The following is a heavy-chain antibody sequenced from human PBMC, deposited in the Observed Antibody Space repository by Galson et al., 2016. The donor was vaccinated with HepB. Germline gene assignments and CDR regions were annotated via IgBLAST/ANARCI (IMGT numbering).Heavy chain of an antibody. D-gene: IGHD3-10*01. Sequence: CAISGDSVSNNNAGWYWIRQSPSRGLECLGRTFYRSNWQNDYAESVKSRIAINPDTSKNEFSLHLSSVTPEDTAVYYCARSYLLGRGFGWWGPGTPVIVSS. V-gene: IGHV6-1*01. CDR1: GDSVSNNNAG. CDR2: TFYRSNWQN. CDR3: ARSYLLGRGFGW. J-gene: IGHJ4*02.